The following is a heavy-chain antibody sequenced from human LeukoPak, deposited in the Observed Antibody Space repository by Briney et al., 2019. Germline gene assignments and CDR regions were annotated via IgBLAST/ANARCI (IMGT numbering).Heavy chain of an antibody. Sequence: SETLSLTCAVYGGSFRGYYWSWIRQPRGKGLEWIGEINHSGSTNYNPSLKSRVTISVDTSKNQFSLKLSSVTAADTAVYYCARGGAVTQGTYNWFDPWGQGTLVTVSS. CDR1: GGSFRGYY. J-gene: IGHJ5*02. CDR3: ARGGAVTQGTYNWFDP. CDR2: INHSGST. D-gene: IGHD4-17*01. V-gene: IGHV4-34*01.